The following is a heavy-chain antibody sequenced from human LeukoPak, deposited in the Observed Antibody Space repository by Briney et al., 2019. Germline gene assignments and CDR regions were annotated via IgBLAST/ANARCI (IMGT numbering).Heavy chain of an antibody. CDR1: GFTFSTYG. J-gene: IGHJ4*02. CDR3: VRVLTVTFDS. V-gene: IGHV3-33*01. CDR2: VWSDGNGK. D-gene: IGHD4-17*01. Sequence: PGRSLRLSCAASGFTFSTYGMHWVRQAPGKGLEWVALVWSDGNGKFYADSVKGRFTIFRDNSKNTMYLQMNSLRDEDTAVYYCVRVLTVTFDSWGQGTLVTVSS.